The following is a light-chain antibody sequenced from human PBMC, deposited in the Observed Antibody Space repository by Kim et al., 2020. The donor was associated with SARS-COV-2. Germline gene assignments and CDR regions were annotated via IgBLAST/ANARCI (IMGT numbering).Light chain of an antibody. CDR1: NIATFS. J-gene: IGLJ2*01. V-gene: IGLV3-21*01. CDR3: QIWHGDSEHVI. CDR2: FDS. Sequence: APGQTAKIPCGGRNIATFSVHWYQQKSGQAPVLVIHFDSDRPSGIPERFSGSNSGNTATLTISGVEAGDEADYYCQIWHGDSEHVIFGGGTQLTVL.